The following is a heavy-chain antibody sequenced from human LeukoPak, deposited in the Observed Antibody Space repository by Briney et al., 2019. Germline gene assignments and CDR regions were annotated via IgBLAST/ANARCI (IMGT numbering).Heavy chain of an antibody. CDR1: GGSFSDYW. V-gene: IGHV4-34*01. CDR2: INHSGST. J-gene: IGHJ3*02. Sequence: PSETLSLTCAVYGGSFSDYWYAWIRQSPGKGLEWMGEINHSGSTNYNPSLNSRVSMSVDTSKNQLSLSLRSVTAADTAVYYCAYSSGWWTYAFDIWGQGTMVTVSS. CDR3: AYSSGWWTYAFDI. D-gene: IGHD6-19*01.